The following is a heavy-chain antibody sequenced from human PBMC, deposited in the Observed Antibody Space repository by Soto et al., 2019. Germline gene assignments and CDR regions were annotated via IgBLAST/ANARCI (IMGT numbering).Heavy chain of an antibody. CDR1: GYTFTRDY. J-gene: IGHJ6*02. V-gene: IGHV1-46*01. CDR3: AGLSQTYDV. Sequence: QVQLEQSGAEVKKPGASVKVPCKASGYTFTRDYIHWVRQAPGQGLEWMGVINPRGGSTSYAQKFQGRLTTTRDTSTRTFYLELSSLRSEDTAMYYCAGLSQTYDVWGQGTTVTVSS. CDR2: INPRGGST.